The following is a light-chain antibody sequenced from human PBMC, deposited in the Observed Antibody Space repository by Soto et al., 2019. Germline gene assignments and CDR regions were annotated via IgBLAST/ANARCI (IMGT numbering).Light chain of an antibody. V-gene: IGKV3-15*01. J-gene: IGKJ1*01. Sequence: EIVLTQCPSTRSLSPGERATLSCRASQSVSSYLALYQQKRGQAPRLLIYGASTRASGIPARFSGSGSGTEFTLTISSLQSEDFAVYYCQQYDNWPRTFGQGTKVDIK. CDR3: QQYDNWPRT. CDR2: GAS. CDR1: QSVSSY.